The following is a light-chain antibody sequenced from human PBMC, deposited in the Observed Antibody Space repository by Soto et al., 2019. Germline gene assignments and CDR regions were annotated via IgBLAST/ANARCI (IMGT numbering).Light chain of an antibody. V-gene: IGKV1-17*01. CDR3: LQHNIYPWT. J-gene: IGKJ1*01. CDR2: GAS. Sequence: DIQMTQSPSSLSASVGDRVTITCRASQGIRNDLIWYQQKPGKAPKRLIYGASNWQSGVPSRFTGSGSGTEFTLTISSLQPEDFATYYCLQHNIYPWTFGQGTKVEIK. CDR1: QGIRND.